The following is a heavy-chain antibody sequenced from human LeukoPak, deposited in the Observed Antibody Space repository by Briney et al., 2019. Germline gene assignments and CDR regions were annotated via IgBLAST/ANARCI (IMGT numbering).Heavy chain of an antibody. J-gene: IGHJ1*01. V-gene: IGHV3-23*01. D-gene: IGHD3-22*01. CDR3: AKDAYGSTMITSFQH. CDR1: GFTLSSYA. CDR2: ISGSGGST. Sequence: GGSLRLSCAASGFTLSSYAMSWVRQAPGKGLEWVSAISGSGGSTYYADSVKGRFTISRDNSKNTLYLQMNSLRAEDTAVYYCAKDAYGSTMITSFQHWGQGTLVTVSS.